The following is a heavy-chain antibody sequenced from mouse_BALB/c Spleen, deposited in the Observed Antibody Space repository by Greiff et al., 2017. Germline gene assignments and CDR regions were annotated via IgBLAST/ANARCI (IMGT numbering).Heavy chain of an antibody. V-gene: IGHV5-4*02. CDR2: ISDGGSYT. CDR3: ARGRDYDVLLFAY. CDR1: GFTFSDYY. D-gene: IGHD2-4*01. J-gene: IGHJ3*01. Sequence: EVQGVESGGGLVKPGGSLKLSCAASGFTFSDYYMYWVRQTPEKRLEWVATISDGGSYTYYPDSVKGRFTISRDNARNILYLQMSSLRSEDTAMYYCARGRDYDVLLFAYWGQGTLVTVSA.